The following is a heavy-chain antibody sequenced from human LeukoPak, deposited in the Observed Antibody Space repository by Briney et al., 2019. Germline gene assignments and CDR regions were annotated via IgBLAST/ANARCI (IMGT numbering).Heavy chain of an antibody. Sequence: GGSLRLSCVASGFTFSNYDMNWVPPAPGKGLEWVLFLSSSSSIIYYADSVKGRFTISRDNSKNTLYHQMSSLGAEDTAVYYCARQSVDYGDYYYYYMDVWGKGTTVTISS. V-gene: IGHV3-21*01. CDR1: GFTFSNYD. CDR2: LSSSSSII. CDR3: ARQSVDYGDYYYYYMDV. D-gene: IGHD4-17*01. J-gene: IGHJ6*03.